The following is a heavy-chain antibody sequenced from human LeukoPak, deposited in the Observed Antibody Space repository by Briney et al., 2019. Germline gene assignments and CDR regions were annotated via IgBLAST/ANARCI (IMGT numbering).Heavy chain of an antibody. J-gene: IGHJ5*02. CDR3: ARGHCSSTSCYRGWFDP. D-gene: IGHD2-2*01. CDR2: ISAAGTT. CDR1: VGSISSGGYY. Sequence: SQTLSLTCTVAVGSISSGGYYWSWIRQPPGKGLEWIAYISAAGTTFYNPSLKSRVTISVDTSKNQFSLKLSSVTAADTAVYYCARGHCSSTSCYRGWFDPWGQGALVTVSS. V-gene: IGHV4-30-2*01.